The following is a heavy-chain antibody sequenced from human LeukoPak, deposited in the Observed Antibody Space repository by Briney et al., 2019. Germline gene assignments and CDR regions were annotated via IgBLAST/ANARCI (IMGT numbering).Heavy chain of an antibody. D-gene: IGHD3-10*01. CDR2: ISSSSSYI. CDR1: GFTFSSYS. CDR3: ARLGGDAFDI. Sequence: GGSLRLSYAASGFTFSSYSMNWVRQAPGKGLEWVSSISSSSSYIYYADSVKGRFTISRDNAKNSLYLQMNSLRAEDTAVYYCARLGGDAFDIWGQGTMVTVPS. J-gene: IGHJ3*02. V-gene: IGHV3-21*01.